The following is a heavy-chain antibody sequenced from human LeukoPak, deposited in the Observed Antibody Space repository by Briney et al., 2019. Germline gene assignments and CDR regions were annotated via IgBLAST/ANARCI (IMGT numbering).Heavy chain of an antibody. D-gene: IGHD2-15*01. Sequence: PGGSLRLSCAASGFTFSDYWMTWVRQAPGKGLEWVANIRQDGSEKYHVDSVKGRFTISRDNAKNSVYLQMNSLRAEDTAEYYCARISCSRSSCYGVYDYWGQGSLVTVSS. CDR3: ARISCSRSSCYGVYDY. J-gene: IGHJ4*02. CDR1: GFTFSDYW. V-gene: IGHV3-7*01. CDR2: IRQDGSEK.